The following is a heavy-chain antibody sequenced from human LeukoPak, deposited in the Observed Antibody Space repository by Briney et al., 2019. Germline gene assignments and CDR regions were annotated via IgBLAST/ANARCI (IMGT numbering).Heavy chain of an antibody. CDR2: SSSSNYI. CDR3: ARDRRGPGIAVAGFDY. J-gene: IGHJ4*02. D-gene: IGHD6-19*01. Sequence: SSSSNYISYAVSVKGRFTISRDNAKNSLYLQMNSLRAEDTAVYYCARDRRGPGIAVAGFDYWGQGTLVTVSS. V-gene: IGHV3-21*04.